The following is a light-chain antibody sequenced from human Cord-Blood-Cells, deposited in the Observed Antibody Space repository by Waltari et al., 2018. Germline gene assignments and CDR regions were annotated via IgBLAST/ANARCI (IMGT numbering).Light chain of an antibody. J-gene: IGLJ3*02. CDR3: SSYTSSSTWV. Sequence: QSALTQPASVSGSPGQSITISCTGTSSDVGGYNYVSLYQQHPGKAPKLRIYKVSNRPSGVSNRFSGSKSGNTASLTISGLQAEDEADYYCSSYTSSSTWVFGGGTKLTVL. V-gene: IGLV2-14*01. CDR2: KVS. CDR1: SSDVGGYNY.